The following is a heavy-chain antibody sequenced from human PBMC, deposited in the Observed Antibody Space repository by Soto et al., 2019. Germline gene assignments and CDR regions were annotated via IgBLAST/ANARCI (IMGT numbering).Heavy chain of an antibody. CDR3: VRGHDYKGYFDY. CDR1: GTTFSNYA. J-gene: IGHJ4*02. D-gene: IGHD1-1*01. Sequence: QVRLVQSGAEVKKTGSSVKVSCKASGTTFSNYAIGWVRQAPGQGLEWMGGIILPFGTPNYAQKFQGRVTITADESMTTVYMELRGLRFEDTAVYYCVRGHDYKGYFDYWGQGSLVTVSS. V-gene: IGHV1-69*12. CDR2: IILPFGTP.